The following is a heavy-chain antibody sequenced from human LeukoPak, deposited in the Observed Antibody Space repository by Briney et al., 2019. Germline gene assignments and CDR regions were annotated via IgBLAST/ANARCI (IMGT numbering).Heavy chain of an antibody. J-gene: IGHJ4*02. D-gene: IGHD3-3*01. CDR3: ARVRYDFWGGYSQPIDY. V-gene: IGHV4-34*01. CDR2: IYHSGST. Sequence: SETLSLTCAVYGGSFSGYYWGWIRQPPGEGLQWIGTIYHSGSTYYNPSLNSRVTISVDTSKNQFSLKLRFVTAADTAVYYCARVRYDFWGGYSQPIDYWGQGTLVTVSS. CDR1: GGSFSGYY.